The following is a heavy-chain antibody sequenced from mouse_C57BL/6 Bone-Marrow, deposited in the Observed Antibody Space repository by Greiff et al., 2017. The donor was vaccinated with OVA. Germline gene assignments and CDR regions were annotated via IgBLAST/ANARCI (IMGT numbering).Heavy chain of an antibody. Sequence: VQLKESVAELVRPGASVKLSCTASGFNIKNTYMHWVKQRPEQGLEWIGRIDPANGNTKYAPKFQGKATITADTSSNTAYLQLSSLTSEDTAIYYCARLGGLLHDFYAMDYWGQGTSVTVSS. CDR1: GFNIKNTY. J-gene: IGHJ4*01. V-gene: IGHV14-3*01. CDR2: IDPANGNT. D-gene: IGHD2-3*01. CDR3: ARLGGLLHDFYAMDY.